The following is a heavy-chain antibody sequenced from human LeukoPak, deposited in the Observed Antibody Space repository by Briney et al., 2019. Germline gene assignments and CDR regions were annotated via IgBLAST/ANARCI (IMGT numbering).Heavy chain of an antibody. V-gene: IGHV4-59*01. CDR3: ARGKGRGSSWSYWYFDL. CDR2: IYYSGST. D-gene: IGHD6-13*01. Sequence: SETLSLTCTVSGGSISSYYWSWIRQPPGKGLEWIGYIYYSGSTNYNPSLKSRVTISVDTSKNQFSLKLSSVTAADTAVYYCARGKGRGSSWSYWYFDLWGRGTLVTVSS. J-gene: IGHJ2*01. CDR1: GGSISSYY.